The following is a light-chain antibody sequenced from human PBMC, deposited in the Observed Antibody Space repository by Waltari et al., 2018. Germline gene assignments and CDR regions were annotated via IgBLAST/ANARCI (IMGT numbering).Light chain of an antibody. Sequence: DIQMTQSPSSLSASVGDRVTITCRASQSISNWLALYQQKPGKAPILLIYKASILKSGVPSRFSSSGSGTQFTLTISSLQPGDFATYYCQQYNTYSSFGQGTKLEIK. CDR3: QQYNTYSS. V-gene: IGKV1-5*03. CDR2: KAS. CDR1: QSISNW. J-gene: IGKJ2*01.